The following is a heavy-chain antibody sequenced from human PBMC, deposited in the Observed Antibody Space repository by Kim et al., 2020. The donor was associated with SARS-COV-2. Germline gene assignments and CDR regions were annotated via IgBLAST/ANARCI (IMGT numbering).Heavy chain of an antibody. V-gene: IGHV4-59*01. CDR3: ARDEEYSSGWYGSFYGMDV. CDR1: GGSISSYY. Sequence: SETLSLTCTVSGGSISSYYWSWIRQPPGKGLEWIGYIYYSGSTNYNPSLKSRVTISVDTSKNQFSLKLSSVTAADTAVYYCARDEEYSSGWYGSFYGMDVWGQGTTVTVSS. CDR2: IYYSGST. J-gene: IGHJ6*02. D-gene: IGHD6-19*01.